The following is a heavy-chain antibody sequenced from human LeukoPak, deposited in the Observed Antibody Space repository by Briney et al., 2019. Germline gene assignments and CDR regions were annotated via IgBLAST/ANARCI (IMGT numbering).Heavy chain of an antibody. J-gene: IGHJ1*01. Sequence: SETLSLTCTVSGYYISSNCWSWIRQTPRKGLEWIGYVCYGESTDYNPSLKSRVTISRDTSKNLFSLKLTSVTAADTAVYYCARNSGSRPPILEYLQHWGLGTLVTVSS. CDR1: GYYISSNC. D-gene: IGHD3-22*01. CDR3: ARNSGSRPPILEYLQH. CDR2: VCYGEST. V-gene: IGHV4-59*01.